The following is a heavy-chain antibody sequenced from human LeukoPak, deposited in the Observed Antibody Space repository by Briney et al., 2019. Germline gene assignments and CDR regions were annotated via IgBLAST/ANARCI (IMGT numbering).Heavy chain of an antibody. CDR2: INHSGST. CDR1: GFTFSSYA. V-gene: IGHV4-34*01. Sequence: GSLRLSCAASGFTFSSYAMSWIRQPPGKGLEWIGEINHSGSTNYNPSLKSRVTMSVDTSKNQFSLKLSSVTAADTAVYYCARAPPYYYDSSGPKIFDYWGQGTLVTVSS. CDR3: ARAPPYYYDSSGPKIFDY. J-gene: IGHJ4*02. D-gene: IGHD3-22*01.